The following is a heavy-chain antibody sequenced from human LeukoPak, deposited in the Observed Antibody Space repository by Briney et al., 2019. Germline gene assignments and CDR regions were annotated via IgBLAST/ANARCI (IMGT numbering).Heavy chain of an antibody. CDR2: IKSKTDGGTT. CDR1: GFTFSNAW. CDR3: TTSSYYYDSSGYLGFDY. D-gene: IGHD3-22*01. V-gene: IGHV3-15*01. J-gene: IGHJ4*02. Sequence: GGSLRLSCAASGFTFSNAWMSWVRQAPGKGLEWVGRIKSKTDGGTTEYAAPVKGRFTISRDDSKNTLYLQMTSLKTEDTAVYYCTTSSYYYDSSGYLGFDYWGQGTLVTVSS.